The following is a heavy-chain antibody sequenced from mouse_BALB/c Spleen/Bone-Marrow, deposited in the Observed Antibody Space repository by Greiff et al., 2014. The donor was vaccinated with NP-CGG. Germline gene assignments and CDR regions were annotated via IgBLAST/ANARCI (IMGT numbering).Heavy chain of an antibody. CDR1: GFTFSSFG. V-gene: IGHV5-17*02. CDR3: ARYNTYDAMAY. D-gene: IGHD1-3*01. CDR2: ISSGSSTI. J-gene: IGHJ4*01. Sequence: DVMLVESGGGLVQPGGSRKLSCAASGFTFSSFGMHWVRQAPEKGLEWVAYISSGSSTIYYADKVKGRFTISRENPKNTLFLQMASLRSEDTAIYYCARYNTYDAMAYWGQGTPVTVSS.